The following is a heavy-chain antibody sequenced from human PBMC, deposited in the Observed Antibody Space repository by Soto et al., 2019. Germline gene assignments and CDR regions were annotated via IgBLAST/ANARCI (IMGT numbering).Heavy chain of an antibody. CDR3: ARHRSLGSSIDWFDP. CDR1: GGSISSSSYY. Sequence: SETLSLTCTVSGGSISSSSYYWGWIRQPPGKGLEWIGSIYYSGSTYYNPSLKSRVTISVDTSKNQFSLKLSSVTAADTAVYYCARHRSLGSSIDWFDPWGQGTLVTVSS. CDR2: IYYSGST. D-gene: IGHD6-6*01. V-gene: IGHV4-39*01. J-gene: IGHJ5*02.